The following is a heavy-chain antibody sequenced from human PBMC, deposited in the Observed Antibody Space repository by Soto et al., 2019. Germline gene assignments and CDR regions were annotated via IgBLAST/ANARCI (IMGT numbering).Heavy chain of an antibody. V-gene: IGHV4-30-4*01. CDR1: GGSISSGDYY. CDR2: IYYSGST. D-gene: IGHD2-15*01. CDR3: ARVRGRLLRFDP. J-gene: IGHJ5*02. Sequence: QMQLQESGPGLVKPSQTLSLTCTVSGGSISSGDYYWSWIRQPPGKGLEWIGYIYYSGSTNYNPSLMSRVTISVDTSKNQFSLKLSSVIAADTAVYYCARVRGRLLRFDPWGQGTLVTVSS.